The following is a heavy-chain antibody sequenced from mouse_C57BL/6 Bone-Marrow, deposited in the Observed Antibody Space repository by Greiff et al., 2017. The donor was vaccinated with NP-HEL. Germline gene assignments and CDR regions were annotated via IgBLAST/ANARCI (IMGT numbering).Heavy chain of an antibody. D-gene: IGHD1-1*01. CDR1: GYTFTSYW. J-gene: IGHJ2*01. Sequence: QVQLQQSGAELVKPGASVKMSCKASGYTFTSYWTTWVKQRPGQGLEWIGDIYPGSGSTNYNEKFKSKATLTVDTSSSTAYMQLSSLTSEDSAVYYCARDITTVVATDYWGQGTTLTVSS. CDR3: ARDITTVVATDY. V-gene: IGHV1-55*01. CDR2: IYPGSGST.